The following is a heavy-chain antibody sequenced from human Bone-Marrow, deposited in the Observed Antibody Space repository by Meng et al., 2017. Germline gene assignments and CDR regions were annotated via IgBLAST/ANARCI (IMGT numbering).Heavy chain of an antibody. J-gene: IGHJ4*03. D-gene: IGHD2-21*02. CDR1: GFTFSDYY. Sequence: GESLKISCAASGFTFSDYYMSWIRQAPGKGLEWVSYISSSGSTIYYADSVKGRFTISRDNAKNSLYLQMNSLRAEDTAVYYCARDLEGGGYYLTWGQGTLVTVSS. V-gene: IGHV3-11*04. CDR3: ARDLEGGGYYLT. CDR2: ISSSGSTI.